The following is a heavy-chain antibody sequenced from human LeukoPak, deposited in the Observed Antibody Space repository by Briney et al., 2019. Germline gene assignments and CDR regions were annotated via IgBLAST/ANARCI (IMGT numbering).Heavy chain of an antibody. J-gene: IGHJ4*02. V-gene: IGHV4-39*07. CDR1: GGSVSSGSYY. CDR2: INHSGST. CDR3: ARVVGYGAAGY. Sequence: SETLSLTCTVSGGSVSSGSYYWSWIRQPPGKGLEWIGEINHSGSTNYNPSLKSRVTISVDTSKNQFSLKLSSVTAADTAVYYCARVVGYGAAGYWGQGTLVTVSS. D-gene: IGHD4-17*01.